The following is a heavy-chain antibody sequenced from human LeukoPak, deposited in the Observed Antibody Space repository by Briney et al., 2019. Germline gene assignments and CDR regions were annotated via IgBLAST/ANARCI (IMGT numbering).Heavy chain of an antibody. CDR1: GFTFSSYS. V-gene: IGHV3-15*01. Sequence: GGSLRLSCAASGFTFSSYSMNWVRQAPGKGLEWVGRIKSKTDGGTTDYAAPVKGRFTISRDDSKNTLYLQMNSLKTEDTAVYYCTTRARSGRYWYFDLWGRGTLVTVSS. CDR3: TTRARSGRYWYFDL. J-gene: IGHJ2*01. CDR2: IKSKTDGGTT. D-gene: IGHD3-10*01.